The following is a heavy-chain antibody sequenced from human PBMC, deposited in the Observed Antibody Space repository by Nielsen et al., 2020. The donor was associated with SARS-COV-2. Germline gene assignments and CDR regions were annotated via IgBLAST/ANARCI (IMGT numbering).Heavy chain of an antibody. CDR1: GLSFSTYE. J-gene: IGHJ4*02. CDR2: ISSSGSTI. D-gene: IGHD6-6*01. CDR3: ARDPGLDYFDY. V-gene: IGHV3-48*03. Sequence: GGSLRLSCAASGLSFSTYEMDWVRQAPGKGPEWVSYISSSGSTIYYADSVKGRFTISRDNAKNTLYLQMNSLRAEDTAVYYCARDPGLDYFDYWGQGTLVTVSS.